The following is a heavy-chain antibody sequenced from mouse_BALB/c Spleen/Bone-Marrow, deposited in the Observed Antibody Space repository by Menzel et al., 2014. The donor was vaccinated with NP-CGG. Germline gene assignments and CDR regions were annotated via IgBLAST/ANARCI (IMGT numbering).Heavy chain of an antibody. J-gene: IGHJ4*01. V-gene: IGHV5-15*02. CDR2: ISSLASSI. CDR1: GFTFXEYG. Sequence: DVKLQESGGGLVQPGGSRKLSCAASGFTFXEYGMAWVRQAPGKGPEWVAFISSLASSIYYADSVTGRFTLSRENAKNTLYLEMTSLRSEDTAMYFCVRRGNGIYAMDYWGQGTSVTVSS. CDR3: VRRGNGIYAMDY.